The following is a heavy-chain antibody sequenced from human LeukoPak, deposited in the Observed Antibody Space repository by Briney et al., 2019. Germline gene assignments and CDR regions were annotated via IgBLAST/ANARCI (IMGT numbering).Heavy chain of an antibody. CDR2: INSDGSST. Sequence: PGGSLRLSCAASGFTFSSYWMHWVRQAPGKGLVWVSRINSDGSSTSYADSVKGRFTISRDNAKNTLYLQMSSLRAEDTAVYYCARYLGDYNFDYWGQGTLVTVSS. J-gene: IGHJ4*02. V-gene: IGHV3-74*01. D-gene: IGHD4-17*01. CDR3: ARYLGDYNFDY. CDR1: GFTFSSYW.